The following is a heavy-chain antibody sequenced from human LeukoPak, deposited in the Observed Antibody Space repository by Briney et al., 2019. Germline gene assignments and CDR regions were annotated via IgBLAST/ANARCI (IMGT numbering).Heavy chain of an antibody. V-gene: IGHV4-59*01. CDR1: GGSISSYY. D-gene: IGHD4-17*01. J-gene: IGHJ4*02. CDR2: IYYTGST. CDR3: ASPGPDYGDYAYAY. Sequence: SETLSLTCTVSGGSISSYYWTWIRQPPGRGLEWIAYIYYTGSTIYNPSLKSRVSLSLDMSKNQFSLKLRSVTAADTAVYYCASPGPDYGDYAYAYWGPGALVTVSS.